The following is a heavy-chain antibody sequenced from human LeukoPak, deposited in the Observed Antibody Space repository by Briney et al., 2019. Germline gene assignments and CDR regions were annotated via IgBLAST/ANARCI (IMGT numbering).Heavy chain of an antibody. CDR2: ISASGGDT. Sequence: PGGSLRLSCVVSGLTFSSYSMSWVRQAPGKGLEWVSGISASGGDTWYPDSVKGRFTISRGNSKNTLYLQMNSLRAEDTAIYYCAKDAAGPEYWGQGTLVTVSS. D-gene: IGHD6-13*01. CDR1: GLTFSSYS. CDR3: AKDAAGPEY. V-gene: IGHV3-23*01. J-gene: IGHJ4*02.